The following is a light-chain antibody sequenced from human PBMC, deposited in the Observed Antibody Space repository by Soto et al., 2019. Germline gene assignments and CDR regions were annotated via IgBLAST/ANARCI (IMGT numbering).Light chain of an antibody. V-gene: IGKV3-11*01. CDR1: QSVSSY. CDR3: QQSSNWPRT. Sequence: EIVLTQSPATLSLSPGXRATLSCRASQSVSSYLAWYQQKPGQAPRLLIYDASNRATGIPARFSGSGSGTDFTLTISSLEPEDFAVYYCQQSSNWPRTFGQGTKVDI. J-gene: IGKJ1*01. CDR2: DAS.